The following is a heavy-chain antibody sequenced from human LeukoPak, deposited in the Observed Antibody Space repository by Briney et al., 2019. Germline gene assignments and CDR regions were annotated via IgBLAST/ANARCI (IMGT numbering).Heavy chain of an antibody. J-gene: IGHJ3*02. Sequence: ASVKVSCKASGYTVTIYDINWVRQATGQGLEWMGWMNPNSGNTGYAQKFQGRVTITRNTSISTAYMELSSLRSEDTAVYYCARGPYCSSTSCYAFDIWGQGTMVTVSS. CDR3: ARGPYCSSTSCYAFDI. CDR1: GYTVTIYD. V-gene: IGHV1-8*03. CDR2: MNPNSGNT. D-gene: IGHD2-2*01.